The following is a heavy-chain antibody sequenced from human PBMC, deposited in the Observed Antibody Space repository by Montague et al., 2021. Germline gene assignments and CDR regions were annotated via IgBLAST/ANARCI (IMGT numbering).Heavy chain of an antibody. CDR2: VPQGGRT. CDR1: RSLTTSDYN. V-gene: IGHV4-38-2*02. Sequence: SETLSLTCTVSRSLTTSDYNWAWIRQPPGKGLDWMGGVPQGGRTYYNPSPKSRVPISVDTSNNHFSLKLSTVTAADTAMYYCARERDRYYYMDIWGKGTTITVSS. J-gene: IGHJ6*03. CDR3: ARERDRYYYMDI.